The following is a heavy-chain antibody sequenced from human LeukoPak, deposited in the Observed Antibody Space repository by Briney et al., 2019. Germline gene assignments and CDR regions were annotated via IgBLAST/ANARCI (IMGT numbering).Heavy chain of an antibody. CDR2: ITSSSSDI. Sequence: GGSLRLSCAASGFTFRSYNMNWVRQAPGKGLAWVSSITSSSSDIYYADSVKGRFTISRDNAKNSLYLQMDSLRAEDTAVYYCARDFRGYSGYTYDHWGQGTLVTVSS. J-gene: IGHJ4*02. CDR1: GFTFRSYN. V-gene: IGHV3-21*01. CDR3: ARDFRGYSGYTYDH. D-gene: IGHD5-12*01.